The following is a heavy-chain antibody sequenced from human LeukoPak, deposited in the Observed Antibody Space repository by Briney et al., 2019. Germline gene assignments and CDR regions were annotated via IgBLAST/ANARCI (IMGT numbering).Heavy chain of an antibody. CDR2: IMQGGTEK. D-gene: IGHD6-6*01. CDR1: GFTFSDYW. Sequence: PGGSLRLSCAASGFTFSDYWMSWVRQAPGKGLEWVANIMQGGTEKYYVDSVKGRFTISRDNAKNSPYLQMNSLRAEDTAVYYCARESRSIAARPPFDYWGQGTLVTVSS. J-gene: IGHJ4*02. V-gene: IGHV3-7*01. CDR3: ARESRSIAARPPFDY.